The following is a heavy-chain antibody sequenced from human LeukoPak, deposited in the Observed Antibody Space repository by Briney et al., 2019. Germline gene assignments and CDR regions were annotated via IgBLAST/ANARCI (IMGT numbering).Heavy chain of an antibody. CDR2: INPHSGDT. D-gene: IGHD3-3*02. CDR3: ASISHVWSGYYTVHHDY. V-gene: IGHV1-2*02. J-gene: IGHJ4*02. Sequence: GASVKVSCKASGYTFIDYYMHWVRQAPGQGLEWMGWINPHSGDTNYAQKFQGRVTMTTDTSISTAYMELSSLRSDDTAVYYCASISHVWSGYYTVHHDYWGQGTLVTVSS. CDR1: GYTFIDYY.